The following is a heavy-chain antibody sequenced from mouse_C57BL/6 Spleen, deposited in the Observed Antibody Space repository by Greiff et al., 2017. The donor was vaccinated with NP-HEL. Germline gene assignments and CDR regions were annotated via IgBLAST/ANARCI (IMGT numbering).Heavy chain of an antibody. CDR3: ARSGYYDAWFAY. CDR2: IYPGDGDT. V-gene: IGHV1-82*01. J-gene: IGHJ3*01. Sequence: VQLQQSGPELVKPGASVKLSCTASGYAFSSSWMNWVKQRPGKGLEWIGRIYPGDGDTNYNGKFKGKATLTADKSYSTTSMQLSSLTSEDSAVDFCARSGYYDAWFAYWGQGTLVTVSA. D-gene: IGHD2-4*01. CDR1: GYAFSSSW.